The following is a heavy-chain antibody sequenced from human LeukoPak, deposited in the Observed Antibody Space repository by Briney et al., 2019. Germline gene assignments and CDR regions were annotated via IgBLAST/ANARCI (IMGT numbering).Heavy chain of an antibody. D-gene: IGHD3-3*01. CDR2: ISYDGSNK. CDR3: ARDGSNFGVVLRIYYMDV. J-gene: IGHJ6*03. CDR1: GFIFRNYG. V-gene: IGHV3-30*03. Sequence: PGGSLRLSCAGSGFIFRNYGTHWVRQAPGQGLEWVAVISYDGSNKYYADSVKGRFTISRDNSRNTLYLQMNSLRAEDTAVYYCARDGSNFGVVLRIYYMDVWGKGTTVTVSS.